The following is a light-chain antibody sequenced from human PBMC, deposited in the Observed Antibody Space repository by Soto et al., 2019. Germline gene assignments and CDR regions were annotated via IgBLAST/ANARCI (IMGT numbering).Light chain of an antibody. Sequence: QSALTQPASVSGSPGQSITISCTGTSSVVGGYNYVSWYQQHPGKAPKLMIYEVSNRPSGVSNRFSGSKSGNTASLTISGLQAEDEADYFCCSYTSSSSPWVFGGGSKLTVL. CDR3: CSYTSSSSPWV. V-gene: IGLV2-14*01. CDR2: EVS. CDR1: SSVVGGYNY. J-gene: IGLJ3*02.